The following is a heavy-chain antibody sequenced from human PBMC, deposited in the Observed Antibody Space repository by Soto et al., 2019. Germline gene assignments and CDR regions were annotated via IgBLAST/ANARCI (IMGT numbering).Heavy chain of an antibody. Sequence: SETLSLTCTVSGGSMSSDGYYWNWIRQHPGKGLEWIGYIYYNGSTYYNPSLKSRVTISVDTSKNQFSLKLNSVTAADTAIYYCARDPEYGAYYYGMDVWGQGTTVTVSS. D-gene: IGHD4-17*01. V-gene: IGHV4-31*03. J-gene: IGHJ6*02. CDR3: ARDPEYGAYYYGMDV. CDR2: IYYNGST. CDR1: GGSMSSDGYY.